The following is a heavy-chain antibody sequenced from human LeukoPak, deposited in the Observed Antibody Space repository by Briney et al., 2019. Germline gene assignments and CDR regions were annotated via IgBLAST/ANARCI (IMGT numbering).Heavy chain of an antibody. V-gene: IGHV4-34*01. CDR2: INHSGST. J-gene: IGHJ4*02. CDR3: ARETSGGFDN. CDR1: GGSFSNYY. Sequence: SETLSLTCAVYGGSFSNYYWSRIRQPPGKGLEWIGEINHSGSTNYNPSLKSRVTISVDTSKNQFSLNLRSVTAADTAVYYCARETSGGFDNWAQGTLVTVSS. D-gene: IGHD3-3*01.